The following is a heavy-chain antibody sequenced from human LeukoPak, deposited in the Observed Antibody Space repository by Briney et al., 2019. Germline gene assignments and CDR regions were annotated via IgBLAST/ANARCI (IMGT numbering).Heavy chain of an antibody. J-gene: IGHJ5*02. CDR3: ARALEYSSSYNWFDP. Sequence: ASVKVSCKAPGYTFTSYYMHWVRQAPGQGLEWMGRINPNSGGTNYAQKFQGRVTMTRDTSISTAYMELSRLRSDDTAVYYCARALEYSSSYNWFDPWGQGTLVTVSS. D-gene: IGHD6-6*01. V-gene: IGHV1-2*06. CDR1: GYTFTSYY. CDR2: INPNSGGT.